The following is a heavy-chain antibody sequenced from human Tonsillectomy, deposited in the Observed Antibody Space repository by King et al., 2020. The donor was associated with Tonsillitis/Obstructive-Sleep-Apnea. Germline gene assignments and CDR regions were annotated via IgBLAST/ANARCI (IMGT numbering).Heavy chain of an antibody. CDR3: ARASEAFDI. CDR1: GGSFSGYY. CDR2: IDHSGST. Sequence: VQLQQWGAGLLKPSETLSLTCVDYGGSFSGYYWSWIRQSPGKGLEWSGEIDHSGSTNYNPSLKSRVTISVDTSKNLFSLKLSSVTAADTAVYYCARASEAFDIWGQGTMVTVSS. V-gene: IGHV4-34*01. J-gene: IGHJ3*02. D-gene: IGHD6-6*01.